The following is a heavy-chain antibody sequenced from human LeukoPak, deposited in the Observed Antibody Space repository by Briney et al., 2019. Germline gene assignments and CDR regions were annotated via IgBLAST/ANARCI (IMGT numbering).Heavy chain of an antibody. CDR2: ISSSSSTI. CDR3: ARGAHYDILTGYYVFDY. CDR1: GFTFSSYS. V-gene: IGHV3-48*01. D-gene: IGHD3-9*01. Sequence: GGSLRLSCAASGFTFSSYSMNWVRQAPGKGLEWVSYISSSSSTIYYADSVKGRFTISRDNAKNSLYLQMNSLRAEDTAVYYCARGAHYDILTGYYVFDYWGQGTLVTVSS. J-gene: IGHJ4*02.